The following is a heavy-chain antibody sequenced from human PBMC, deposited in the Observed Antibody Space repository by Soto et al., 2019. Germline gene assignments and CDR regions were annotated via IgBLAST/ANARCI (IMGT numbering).Heavy chain of an antibody. CDR2: ISSSSSTI. V-gene: IGHV3-48*01. CDR1: GFTFGSYS. CDR3: ARDLGSSWYPEYFQH. J-gene: IGHJ1*01. Sequence: GGSLRLSCAASGFTFGSYSMNWVGQGPGKGLEWVSYISSSSSTIYYADSVKGRFTISRDNAKNSLYLQMNSLRAEDTAVYYCARDLGSSWYPEYFQHWGQGTLVTVSS. D-gene: IGHD6-13*01.